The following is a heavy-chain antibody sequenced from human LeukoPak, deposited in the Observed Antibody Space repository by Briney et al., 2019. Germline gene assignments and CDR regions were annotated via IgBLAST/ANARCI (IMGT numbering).Heavy chain of an antibody. V-gene: IGHV4-39*01. CDR3: ARVGGTNYYYYGMDV. CDR2: MYYSGST. D-gene: IGHD1-26*01. CDR1: GGSISSSSYY. J-gene: IGHJ6*02. Sequence: SETLSLTCTVSGGSISSSSYYWGWIRQPPGKGLEWIGSMYYSGSTYYNPSLKSRVTISVDTSKNQFSLKLSSVTAADTAVYYCARVGGTNYYYYGMDVWGQGTTVTVSS.